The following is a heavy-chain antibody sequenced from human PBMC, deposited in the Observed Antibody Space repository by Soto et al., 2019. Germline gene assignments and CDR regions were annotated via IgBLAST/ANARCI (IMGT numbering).Heavy chain of an antibody. V-gene: IGHV3-48*04. CDR1: GFTLSSYN. CDR2: IDSNGSTI. J-gene: IGHJ4*02. Sequence: EVQLVESGGDVVQPGGSLRLSCAASGFTLSSYNMNWVRQAPGKGLEWVAYIDSNGSTIYYADSVQGRFTISRDNAQNSLYLQMNSLRVEDTAVYYCARVSRTAERYWGQGTLVTVSS. CDR3: ARVSRTAERY. D-gene: IGHD2-2*01.